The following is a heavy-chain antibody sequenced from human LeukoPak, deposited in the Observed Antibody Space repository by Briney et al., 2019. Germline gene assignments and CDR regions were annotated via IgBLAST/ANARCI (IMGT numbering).Heavy chain of an antibody. Sequence: GGSLRLSCTASGFTFNNYAMNWVRQAPGKGLEWVSAISGSGCSTYYADSVKGRFTISRDNSKNTLYLQMNSLRAEDTAVYCCAKDHDTAYAFDIWGQGTMVTVSS. CDR1: GFTFNNYA. CDR2: ISGSGCST. D-gene: IGHD5-18*01. CDR3: AKDHDTAYAFDI. V-gene: IGHV3-23*01. J-gene: IGHJ3*02.